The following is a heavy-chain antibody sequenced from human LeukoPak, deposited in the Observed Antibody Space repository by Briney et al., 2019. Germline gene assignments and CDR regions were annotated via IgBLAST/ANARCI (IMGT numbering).Heavy chain of an antibody. D-gene: IGHD2-2*01. J-gene: IGHJ4*02. CDR3: ARGVRYSSSTSCQYYFDY. Sequence: ASVKVSCEASGYTFTSYDINWVRQATGQGLEWMVWMNPKSGNTGYAQKFQGRVTITRNTSISTAYMELSSLRSEDTAVYYCARGVRYSSSTSCQYYFDYWGQGTLVTVSS. CDR1: GYTFTSYD. V-gene: IGHV1-8*03. CDR2: MNPKSGNT.